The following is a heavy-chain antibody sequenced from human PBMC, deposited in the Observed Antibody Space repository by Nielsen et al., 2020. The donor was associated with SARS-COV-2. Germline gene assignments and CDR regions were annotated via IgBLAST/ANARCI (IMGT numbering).Heavy chain of an antibody. V-gene: IGHV4-59*13. Sequence: SETLSLTCTVSGGSISSYYWSWIRQPPGKGLEWIGYINYSGSTNYNPSLKSRVTISVDTSKNQFSLKLSSVTAADTAVYYCARDDPWVDWGQGTLVTVSS. CDR3: ARDDPWVD. J-gene: IGHJ4*02. CDR2: INYSGST. D-gene: IGHD5-12*01. CDR1: GGSISSYY.